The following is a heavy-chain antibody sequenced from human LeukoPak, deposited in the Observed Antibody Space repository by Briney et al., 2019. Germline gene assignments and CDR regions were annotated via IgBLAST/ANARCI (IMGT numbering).Heavy chain of an antibody. CDR1: GFSFSDYW. CDR3: ARATSADKEDY. J-gene: IGHJ4*02. CDR2: IRNDGSDK. V-gene: IGHV3-7*01. Sequence: GSLRLSCAASGFSFSDYWMSWVRQAPGKGLEWVATIRNDGSDKYYVDSVKGRFTISRDNTKNSLSLEINSLRAEDTALYYCARATSADKEDYWGQGTLVTVSS. D-gene: IGHD3-3*01.